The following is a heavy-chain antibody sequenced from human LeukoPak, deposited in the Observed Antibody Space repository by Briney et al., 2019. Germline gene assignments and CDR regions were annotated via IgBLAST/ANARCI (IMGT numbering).Heavy chain of an antibody. J-gene: IGHJ5*02. Sequence: ASVKVSCKASGGTFSSYTISWVRQAPGQGLEWMGRISPILGIANYAQKFQGRVTITADKSTSTAYMELSSLRSEDTAVYYCARSEVTGNWFDPWGQGTLVTVSS. CDR2: ISPILGIA. CDR1: GGTFSSYT. V-gene: IGHV1-69*02. CDR3: ARSEVTGNWFDP. D-gene: IGHD2-21*02.